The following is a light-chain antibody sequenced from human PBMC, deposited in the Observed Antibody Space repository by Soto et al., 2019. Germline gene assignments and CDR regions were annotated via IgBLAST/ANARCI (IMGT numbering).Light chain of an antibody. CDR3: SSYTSSSTPVV. Sequence: QSVLTQPASVSGSPGQSITISCTGTTRDVGGYNYVSWYQQHPGKTPKLMIYDVTNRPSGVSNRFSGSKSGNTASLTISGLQAEDEDDYYCSSYTSSSTPVVFGGGTKLTVL. J-gene: IGLJ2*01. V-gene: IGLV2-14*03. CDR1: TRDVGGYNY. CDR2: DVT.